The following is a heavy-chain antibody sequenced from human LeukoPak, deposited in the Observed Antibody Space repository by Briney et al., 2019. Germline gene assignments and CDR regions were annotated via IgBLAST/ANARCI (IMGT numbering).Heavy chain of an antibody. CDR2: VYYSGTT. CDR3: ARHSYYYDY. J-gene: IGHJ4*02. Sequence: SDTLSLTCTVSGGYISGSDNYWAWIRQPPGKGLEWIGGVYYSGTTDYNPSLNSRVSIFVDTSKNQFSLKLTSVTAADTAVYYCARHSYYYDYWGQGTLVTVSS. CDR1: GGYISGSDNY. V-gene: IGHV4-39*01. D-gene: IGHD2-21*01.